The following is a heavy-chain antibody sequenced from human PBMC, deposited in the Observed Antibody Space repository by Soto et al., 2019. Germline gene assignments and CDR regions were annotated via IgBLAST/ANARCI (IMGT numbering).Heavy chain of an antibody. CDR3: SREGYSSSYNWFDP. Sequence: QVQLQESGPGLVKPSETLSLTCTVSGGSISSYYWSWIRQPPGKGLEWIGYIYYSGSTNYNPSLKSRVTISVDTSKNQFSLKLSSVTAADTAVYYCSREGYSSSYNWFDPWGQGTPVTVSS. D-gene: IGHD6-6*01. J-gene: IGHJ5*02. V-gene: IGHV4-59*01. CDR1: GGSISSYY. CDR2: IYYSGST.